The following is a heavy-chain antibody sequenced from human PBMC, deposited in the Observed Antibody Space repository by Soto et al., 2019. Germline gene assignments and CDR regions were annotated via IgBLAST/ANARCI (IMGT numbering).Heavy chain of an antibody. CDR3: AQDGSSAAAGIQDFDY. J-gene: IGHJ4*01. Sequence: GGSLRLSCAASGFTFSSHSMNWVRQAPGKGLEWVSYISSSSGSIFYADSVKGRFTISRDNAKNSLYLQMNSLRAEDTAVYYCAQDGSSAAAGIQDFDYWGHGNLVTVS. V-gene: IGHV3-48*01. CDR1: GFTFSSHS. CDR2: ISSSSGSI. D-gene: IGHD6-13*01.